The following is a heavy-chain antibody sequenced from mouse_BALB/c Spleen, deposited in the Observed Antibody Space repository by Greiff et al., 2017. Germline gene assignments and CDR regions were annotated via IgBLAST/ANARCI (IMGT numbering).Heavy chain of an antibody. CDR3: ARGNITTATAWFAY. J-gene: IGHJ3*01. Sequence: EVKLMESGGGLVKPGGSLKLSCAASGFTFSDYYMYWVRQTPEKRLEWVATISDGGSYTYYPDSVKGRFTISRDNAKNNLYLQMSSLKSEDTAMYYCARGNITTATAWFAYWGQGTLVTVSA. V-gene: IGHV5-4*02. D-gene: IGHD1-2*01. CDR1: GFTFSDYY. CDR2: ISDGGSYT.